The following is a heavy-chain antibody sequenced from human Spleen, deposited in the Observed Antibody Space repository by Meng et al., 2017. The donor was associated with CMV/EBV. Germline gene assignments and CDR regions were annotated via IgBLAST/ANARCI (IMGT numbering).Heavy chain of an antibody. D-gene: IGHD6-19*01. CDR3: ARDRRLSSGYFYYFEY. V-gene: IGHV1-18*04. Sequence: ASVKVSCKASGYTFTGYYMHWVRQAPGQGLEWMGWISAYNGNTNYEQKFRGRVTMTTDTSTSTASMELSGLKSDDTAVYYCARDRRLSSGYFYYFEYWGQGTPVTVSS. CDR2: ISAYNGNT. J-gene: IGHJ4*02. CDR1: GYTFTGYY.